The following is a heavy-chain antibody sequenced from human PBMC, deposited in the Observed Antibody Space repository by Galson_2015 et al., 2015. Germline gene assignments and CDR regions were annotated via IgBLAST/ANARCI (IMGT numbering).Heavy chain of an antibody. CDR3: ARWGGAQQIKYNWFDP. D-gene: IGHD6-13*01. V-gene: IGHV4-59*01. J-gene: IGHJ5*02. Sequence: ATLSLTCTVSGGSISRSYWSWLRQPPGTGLEWTGYIYYSESTNYNTSLKRRVTISVDTSKYQFSLKLSPVTAAATAVYYCARWGGAQQIKYNWFDPWGRGTLVTVSS. CDR1: GGSISRSY. CDR2: IYYSEST.